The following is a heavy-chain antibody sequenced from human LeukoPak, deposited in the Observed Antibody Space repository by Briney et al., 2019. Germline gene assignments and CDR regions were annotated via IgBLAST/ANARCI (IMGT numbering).Heavy chain of an antibody. J-gene: IGHJ3*02. Sequence: ASVKVSCKASGYTFTSYYMHWVRQAPGQGLEWMGIINPSGGSTSYAQKFQGRVTMTRDTSTSTVYMELSSLRSEDTAVYYCGREEGGGSYYFRGEDAFDIWGQGTMVTVSS. CDR2: INPSGGST. D-gene: IGHD1-26*01. V-gene: IGHV1-46*01. CDR3: GREEGGGSYYFRGEDAFDI. CDR1: GYTFTSYY.